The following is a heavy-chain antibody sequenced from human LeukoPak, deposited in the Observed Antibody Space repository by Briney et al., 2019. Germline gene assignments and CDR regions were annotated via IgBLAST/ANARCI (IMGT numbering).Heavy chain of an antibody. J-gene: IGHJ4*02. CDR3: ARARKYGTLPYFDY. V-gene: IGHV3-53*01. CDR2: IYSGGST. D-gene: IGHD2/OR15-2a*01. Sequence: GGSLRLSCAASGFTVSRNYMSWVRLAPGKGLEWVSVIYSGGSTYYADSVKGRFTISRDNSKNTLYLQMNSLRAEDTAVYYCARARKYGTLPYFDYWGQGTLVTVSS. CDR1: GFTVSRNY.